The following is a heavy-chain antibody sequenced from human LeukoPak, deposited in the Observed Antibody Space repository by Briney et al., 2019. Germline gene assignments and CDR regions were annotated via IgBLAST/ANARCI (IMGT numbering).Heavy chain of an antibody. J-gene: IGHJ4*02. D-gene: IGHD6-13*01. CDR3: ARGEYSSSWYGDFDY. CDR1: GFTFSSYG. V-gene: IGHV3-30*02. CDR2: IRYDGSNK. Sequence: GGSLRLSCAASGFTFSSYGMHWVRQAPGKGLEWVAFIRYDGSNKYYADSVKGRFTISRDNSKNTLYLQMNSLRAEDTAVYYCARGEYSSSWYGDFDYWGQGTLVTVSS.